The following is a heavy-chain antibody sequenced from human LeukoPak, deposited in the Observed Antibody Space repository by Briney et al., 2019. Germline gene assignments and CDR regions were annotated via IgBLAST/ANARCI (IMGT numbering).Heavy chain of an antibody. V-gene: IGHV3-64D*09. D-gene: IGHD6-13*01. CDR1: GFTFSSYA. CDR3: VKISSSWYDY. J-gene: IGHJ4*02. Sequence: GGSLRLSCSASGFTFSSYAMHWVRQAPGKGLEYVSAISSNGGSTNYADSVKGRFTISRDNSKNTLYLQMSSLRAEDTAVYYCVKISSSWYDYWGQGTLVTVSS. CDR2: ISSNGGST.